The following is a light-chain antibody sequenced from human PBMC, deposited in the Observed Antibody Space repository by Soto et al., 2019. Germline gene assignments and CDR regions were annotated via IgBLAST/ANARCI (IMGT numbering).Light chain of an antibody. CDR2: GAS. CDR3: QQYGSSPMYT. V-gene: IGKV3-20*01. CDR1: QSVSSSY. J-gene: IGKJ2*01. Sequence: EIVLSHSPGTLSLSPGERATLSCRASQSVSSSYLAWYQQKPGQAPRLLIYGASSRATGIPDRFSGSGSGTDFTLTISRLEPEDFAVYYCQQYGSSPMYTFGQGTKVDIK.